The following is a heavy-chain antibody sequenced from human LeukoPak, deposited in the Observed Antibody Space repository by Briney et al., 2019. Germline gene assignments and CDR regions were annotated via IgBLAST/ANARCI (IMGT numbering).Heavy chain of an antibody. D-gene: IGHD3-22*01. V-gene: IGHV5-51*01. CDR1: GYSFTDYW. CDR3: ATSVVVIPRAFDY. J-gene: IGHJ4*02. Sequence: GESLKISCKTSGYSFTDYWIGWVRQMPGKGLEWMGFIYPGDSGTRYSPSFQGQVTISADKSISTAYLQWSSLKASDTAMYYCATSVVVIPRAFDYWGQGTLVTVSS. CDR2: IYPGDSGT.